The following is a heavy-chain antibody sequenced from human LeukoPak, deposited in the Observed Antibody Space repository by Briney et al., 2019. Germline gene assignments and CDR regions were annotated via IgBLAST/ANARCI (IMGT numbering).Heavy chain of an antibody. CDR3: ARDSGSYFVGYYFDY. CDR1: GFTFSSYA. Sequence: GGSLRLSCAASGFTFSSYAMHWVRQAPGKGLEWVAVISYDGSNKYYADSVKGRFTISRDNSKNTLYLQMNSLRAEDTAVYYCARDSGSYFVGYYFDYWGRGTLVTVSS. V-gene: IGHV3-30*04. J-gene: IGHJ4*02. CDR2: ISYDGSNK. D-gene: IGHD1-26*01.